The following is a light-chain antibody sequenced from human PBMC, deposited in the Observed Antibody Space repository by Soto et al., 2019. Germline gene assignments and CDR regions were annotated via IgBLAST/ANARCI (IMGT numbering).Light chain of an antibody. V-gene: IGKV3-20*01. CDR3: QQYGSSPIT. CDR2: GAS. CDR1: QSVSNNY. Sequence: EIVLTQSPGTLSLSPGERATLSCRASQSVSNNYLAWYQQKPGQAPRLLIYGASNRATGIPDRFSGSGSGTDFTLTISRLEPEEFAVYYCQQYGSSPITFGQGTRLEIK. J-gene: IGKJ5*01.